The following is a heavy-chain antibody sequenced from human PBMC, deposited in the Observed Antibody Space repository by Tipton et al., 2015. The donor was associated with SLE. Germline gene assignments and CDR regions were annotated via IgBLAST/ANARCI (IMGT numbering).Heavy chain of an antibody. CDR3: ARDPTMWGYFEY. V-gene: IGHV4-39*07. D-gene: IGHD5-12*01. CDR2: IYYSGST. Sequence: LSLTCTVSGGSISSSSYYWGWIRQPPGKGLEWIGSIYYSGSTYYNPSLKSRVTISVDTSKNQFSLKMSSVTAEDTAVYYCARDPTMWGYFEYWGQGTLVAVSS. J-gene: IGHJ4*02. CDR1: GGSISSSSYY.